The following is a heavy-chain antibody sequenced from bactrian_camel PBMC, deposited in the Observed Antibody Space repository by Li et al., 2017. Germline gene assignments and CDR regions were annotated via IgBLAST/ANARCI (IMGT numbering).Heavy chain of an antibody. V-gene: IGHV3S40*01. CDR3: ARSGNPVVATTTAE. CDR1: GFTFRRSD. D-gene: IGHD4*01. J-gene: IGHJ4*01. Sequence: VQLVESGGGLVQPGGSLRLSCAASGFTFRRSDMSWVRQAPGKGLEWVAVISYDGSITSYADSVMRRFTISRNNANNTPALQLNSLKTEDTAVYYCARSGNPVVATTTAERGQGTQVTVS. CDR2: ISYDGSIT.